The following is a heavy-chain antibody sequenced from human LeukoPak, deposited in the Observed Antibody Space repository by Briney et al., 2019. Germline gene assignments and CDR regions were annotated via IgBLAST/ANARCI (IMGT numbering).Heavy chain of an antibody. J-gene: IGHJ4*02. CDR2: ISLSGYT. V-gene: IGHV4-4*02. D-gene: IGHD1-26*01. Sequence: TSETLSLTCGVSGGSITTTNYWSWVRQSPGRGLEWIGEISLSGYTGFNPSLRGRVTMPLDESKNHLSLTLTSVTAADTAIYYCSRESGPYSPFGHWGQGILVTVTT. CDR1: GGSITTTNY. CDR3: SRESGPYSPFGH.